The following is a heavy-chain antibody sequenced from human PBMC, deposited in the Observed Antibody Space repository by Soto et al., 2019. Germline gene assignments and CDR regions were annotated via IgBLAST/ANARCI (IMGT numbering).Heavy chain of an antibody. CDR2: ISYDGSNK. J-gene: IGHJ6*02. CDR3: ARIRRPLVLYYYGMDV. V-gene: IGHV3-30-3*01. CDR1: GFTFSSYA. Sequence: PGGSLRLSCAASGFTFSSYAMHWVRQAPGKGLEWVAVISYDGSNKYYADSVKGRFTISRDNSKNTLYLQMNSLRAEDTAVYYCARIRRPLVLYYYGMDVWGQGTKVTVYS. D-gene: IGHD6-6*01.